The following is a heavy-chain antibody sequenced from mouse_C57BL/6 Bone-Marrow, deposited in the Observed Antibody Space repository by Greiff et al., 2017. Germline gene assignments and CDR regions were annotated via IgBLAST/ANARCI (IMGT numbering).Heavy chain of an antibody. CDR1: GYTFTDYN. D-gene: IGHD3-2*02. CDR2: IKPDNGGT. Sequence: VQLRQSGPELVKPGASVKMSCKASGYTFTDYNMHWVKQSPGKSLEWIGYIKPDNGGTSYNHKFKGKATLTVKKSSSTAYMELRSLTSEYSAVLFCAKDRAGCAWFAFWCQGNLVTVSA. CDR3: AKDRAGCAWFAF. V-gene: IGHV1-22*01. J-gene: IGHJ3*01.